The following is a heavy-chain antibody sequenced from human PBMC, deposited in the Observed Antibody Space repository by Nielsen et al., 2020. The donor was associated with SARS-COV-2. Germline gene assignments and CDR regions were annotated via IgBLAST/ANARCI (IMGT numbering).Heavy chain of an antibody. CDR2: INPYSGGT. V-gene: IGHV1-2*06. CDR3: ARARATIFGLVMSYGMDV. Sequence: ASVKVSCKASGYTFTYYYIHWVRQAPGQVLEWMGRINPYSGGTNYAQKFQGTVTMTRDTSISTVYMELTSDDTAVYYCARARATIFGLVMSYGMDVWGQGTTVAVSS. D-gene: IGHD3/OR15-3a*01. CDR1: GYTFTYYY. J-gene: IGHJ6*02.